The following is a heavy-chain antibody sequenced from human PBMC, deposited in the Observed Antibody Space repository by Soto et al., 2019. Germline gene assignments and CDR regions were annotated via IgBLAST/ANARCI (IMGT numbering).Heavy chain of an antibody. CDR2: ISGSGIST. J-gene: IGHJ6*02. D-gene: IGHD6-25*01. V-gene: IGHV3-23*01. CDR3: ATALQRGFFYYGMDV. Sequence: GGSLRLSCAASGFTFSSYAISWVRQAPGKGLEWVSAISGSGISTFYADSVKGRFTISRDNSNNTLYLQMISLRADDTAVYYCATALQRGFFYYGMDVWGQGTTVTVSS. CDR1: GFTFSSYA.